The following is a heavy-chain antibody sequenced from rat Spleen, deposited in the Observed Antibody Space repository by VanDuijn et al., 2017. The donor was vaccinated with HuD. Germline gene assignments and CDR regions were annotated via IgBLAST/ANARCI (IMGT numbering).Heavy chain of an antibody. CDR3: TRDHAYWGSYYPGGFAY. J-gene: IGHJ3*01. D-gene: IGHD1-12*02. CDR2: ISSGGFT. CDR1: GFSLTDNG. Sequence: QVQLKESGPGLVQPSQTLSLTCTVSGFSLTDNGVSWVRQPPGKGLAWIATISSGGFTYYNSTLKSRLSISRDTSKSQVFLKMNSLQTEDTAIYFCTRDHAYWGSYYPGGFAYWGQGTLVTVSS. V-gene: IGHV2S12*01.